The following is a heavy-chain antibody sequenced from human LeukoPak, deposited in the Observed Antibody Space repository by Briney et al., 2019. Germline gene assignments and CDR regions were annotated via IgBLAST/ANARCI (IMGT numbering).Heavy chain of an antibody. Sequence: GASAKVSCKASGDTCTGYYMHWVRQAPGQGLEGMGWISGYNGNTNYAQKVPGRVTMTTDTSTSTAYMELRSLRSDDTAMYYCAREGFYYDGGDSRIQYYYYGMDVWGQGTTVTVSS. V-gene: IGHV1-18*04. D-gene: IGHD2-21*01. J-gene: IGHJ6*02. CDR1: GDTCTGYY. CDR2: ISGYNGNT. CDR3: AREGFYYDGGDSRIQYYYYGMDV.